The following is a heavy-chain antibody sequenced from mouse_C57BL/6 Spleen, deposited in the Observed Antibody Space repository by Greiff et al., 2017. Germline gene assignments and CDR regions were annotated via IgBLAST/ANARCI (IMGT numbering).Heavy chain of an antibody. V-gene: IGHV1-54*01. CDR2: INPGSGGT. Sequence: QVQLQQSGAELVRPGTSVKVSCKASGYAFTNYLIEWVKQRPGQGLEWIGVINPGSGGTNYNEKFKGKATLPADKSSSTAYMQLSSLTSEDSAVYFCARLEANYFDYWGQGTTLTVSS. CDR3: ARLEANYFDY. J-gene: IGHJ2*01. CDR1: GYAFTNYL.